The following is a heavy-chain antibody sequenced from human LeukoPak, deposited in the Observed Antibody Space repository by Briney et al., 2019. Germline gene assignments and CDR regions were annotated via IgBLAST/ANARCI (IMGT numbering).Heavy chain of an antibody. CDR2: INHSGST. D-gene: IGHD3-22*01. V-gene: IGHV4-34*01. Sequence: PSETLSLTCAVYGGSSSGYYWSWIRQPPGKGLEWIGEINHSGSTNYNPSLKSRVTISVDTSKNHFSLKLSSVTAADTAVYYCARVPPIDDSSGYYHDAFDIWGQGTMVTVSS. CDR3: ARVPPIDDSSGYYHDAFDI. J-gene: IGHJ3*02. CDR1: GGSSSGYY.